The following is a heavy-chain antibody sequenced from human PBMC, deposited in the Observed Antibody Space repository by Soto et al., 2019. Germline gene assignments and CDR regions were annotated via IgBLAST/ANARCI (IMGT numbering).Heavy chain of an antibody. CDR2: IIPIFGTA. CDR1: GGTFSSYA. J-gene: IGHJ6*02. CDR3: AIAYCGGDCYSSYYYYDMDV. D-gene: IGHD2-21*02. Sequence: QVQLVQSGAEVKKPGSSVKVSCKASGGTFSSYAISWVRQAPGQGLEWMGGIIPIFGTANYAQKFQGRVTITADESTSTAYMELSSLRSEDTAVYYCAIAYCGGDCYSSYYYYDMDVWGQGTTVTVSS. V-gene: IGHV1-69*01.